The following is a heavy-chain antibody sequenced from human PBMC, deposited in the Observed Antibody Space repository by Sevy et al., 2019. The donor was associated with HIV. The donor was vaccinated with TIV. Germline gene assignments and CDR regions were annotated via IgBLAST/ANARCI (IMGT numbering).Heavy chain of an antibody. J-gene: IGHJ4*02. CDR3: AKSWGSIAAAGLDY. Sequence: GGSLRLSCVASGFTFSSYSMHWVRQAPGKGLEWVSSVSSSSDYIYYADSVKGRFTISRDNAKNSLYLQMNSLRAEDTAVYYCAKSWGSIAAAGLDYRGQGTLVTVSS. CDR1: GFTFSSYS. CDR2: VSSSSDYI. V-gene: IGHV3-21*01. D-gene: IGHD6-13*01.